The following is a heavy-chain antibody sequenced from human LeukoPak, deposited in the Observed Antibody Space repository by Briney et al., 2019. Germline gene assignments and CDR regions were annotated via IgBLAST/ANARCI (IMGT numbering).Heavy chain of an antibody. D-gene: IGHD5-18*01. CDR3: ARLGEDSYGYQTDFDY. Sequence: GGSLRLSCAASGFTFSSYGMHWVRQAPGKGLDWVAFTSYDGTENYYADSVKGRFTISRDNSKNTLFLQMNSLRPEDTAVYYCARLGEDSYGYQTDFDYWGQGTLVTVSS. CDR2: TSYDGTEN. CDR1: GFTFSSYG. J-gene: IGHJ4*02. V-gene: IGHV3-30*03.